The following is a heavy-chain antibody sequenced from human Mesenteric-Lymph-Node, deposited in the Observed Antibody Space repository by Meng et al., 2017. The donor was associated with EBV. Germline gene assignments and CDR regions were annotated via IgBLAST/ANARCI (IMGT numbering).Heavy chain of an antibody. D-gene: IGHD3-10*01. CDR3: AREDYYGSGNYVRFDP. CDR2: INTDTGSP. CDR1: GYSFTNYI. V-gene: IGHV7-4-1*02. Sequence: QVQLVQSGSELKKPGASVKVSCKASGYSFTNYIVNWVRQAPGQGLEWMGWINTDTGSPTYAQGFTGRLVFSLDTSVSTAYLQISSLKAEDTAVYYCAREDYYGSGNYVRFDPWGQGTLVTVSS. J-gene: IGHJ5*02.